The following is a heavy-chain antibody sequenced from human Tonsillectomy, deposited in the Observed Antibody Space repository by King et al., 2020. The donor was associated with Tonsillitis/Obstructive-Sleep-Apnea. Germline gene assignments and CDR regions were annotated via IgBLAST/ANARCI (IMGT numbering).Heavy chain of an antibody. J-gene: IGHJ4*02. CDR1: GFTFSSYA. CDR2: ISYDGSNK. V-gene: IGHV3-30*01. Sequence: VQLVESGGGVVQPGRSLRLSCAASGFTFSSYAMHWVRQAPGKGLDWVAVISYDGSNKYYADSVKGRFTISRDNSKNTLYLQMNSLIAEDTAVYYCARSELPQTAFDYWGQGTLVTVSS. D-gene: IGHD1-26*01. CDR3: ARSELPQTAFDY.